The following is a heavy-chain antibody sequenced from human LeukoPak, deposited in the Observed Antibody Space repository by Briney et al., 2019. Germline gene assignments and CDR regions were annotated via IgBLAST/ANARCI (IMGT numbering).Heavy chain of an antibody. V-gene: IGHV3-21*01. CDR1: GFTFSSYS. D-gene: IGHD2-15*01. CDR2: ISSSSSYI. Sequence: TGGSLRLSCAASGFTFSSYSMNWVRQAPGKGLEWVSSISSSSSYIYYADSVKGRFTISRDNAKNSLYLQMNSLRAEDTAVYYCARAHCSGGSCYPRGVYYGMDVWGKGTTVTVSS. J-gene: IGHJ6*04. CDR3: ARAHCSGGSCYPRGVYYGMDV.